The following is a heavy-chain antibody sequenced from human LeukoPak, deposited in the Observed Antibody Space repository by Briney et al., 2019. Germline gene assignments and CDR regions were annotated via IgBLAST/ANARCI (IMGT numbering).Heavy chain of an antibody. CDR2: FDPEDGET. Sequence: ASVKVSCKVSGYTLTELSMHWVRQAPGKGLEWMGGFDPEDGETIYAQKFQGRVTMTEDTSTDTAYMELSRLRSDDTAVYYCARDPRGYSNQYYYYMDVWGKGTTVTVSS. D-gene: IGHD4-11*01. J-gene: IGHJ6*03. CDR1: GYTLTELS. V-gene: IGHV1-24*01. CDR3: ARDPRGYSNQYYYYMDV.